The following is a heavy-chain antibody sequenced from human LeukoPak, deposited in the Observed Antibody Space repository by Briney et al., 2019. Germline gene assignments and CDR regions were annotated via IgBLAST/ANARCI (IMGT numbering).Heavy chain of an antibody. CDR2: ISSSSSYI. D-gene: IGHD2-2*02. Sequence: GGPLRLSCAASGFTFSSYSMNWVRQAPGKGLEWVSSISSSSSYIYYADSVKGRFTISRDNAKNSLYLQMNSLRAEDTAVYYCARGLLGYCSSTSCYTGMLGYYYYGMDVWGQGTTVTVSS. CDR1: GFTFSSYS. V-gene: IGHV3-21*01. CDR3: ARGLLGYCSSTSCYTGMLGYYYYGMDV. J-gene: IGHJ6*02.